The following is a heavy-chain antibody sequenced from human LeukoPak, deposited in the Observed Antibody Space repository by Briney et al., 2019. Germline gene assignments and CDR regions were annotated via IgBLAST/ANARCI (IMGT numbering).Heavy chain of an antibody. J-gene: IGHJ3*02. V-gene: IGHV1-18*01. D-gene: IGHD3-22*01. Sequence: ASVKVSCKASGYTFTSYGISWVRQAPGQGLEWMGWISAYNGNTNYAQKLQGRVTMTTDTSTSTAYMELRSLRSDDTAVYYCARGVRYYDSSDAFDIWGQGTMVTVSS. CDR1: GYTFTSYG. CDR2: ISAYNGNT. CDR3: ARGVRYYDSSDAFDI.